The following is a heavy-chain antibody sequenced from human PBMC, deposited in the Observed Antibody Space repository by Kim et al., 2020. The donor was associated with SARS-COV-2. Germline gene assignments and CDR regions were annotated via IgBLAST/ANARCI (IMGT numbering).Heavy chain of an antibody. CDR2: IIPIFGTA. CDR3: ARDGSSGKLFDY. CDR1: GGTFSSYA. Sequence: SVKVSCKASGGTFSSYAISWVRQAPGQGLEWMGGIIPIFGTANYAQKFQGRVTITADESTSTAYMELSSLRSEDTAVYYCARDGSSGKLFDYWGQGTLVTVSS. J-gene: IGHJ4*02. V-gene: IGHV1-69*13. D-gene: IGHD6-19*01.